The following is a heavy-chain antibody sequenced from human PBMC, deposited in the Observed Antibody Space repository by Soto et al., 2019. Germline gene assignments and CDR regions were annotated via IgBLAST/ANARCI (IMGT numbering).Heavy chain of an antibody. J-gene: IGHJ6*03. CDR2: ISWNSGSI. CDR3: AKDLRAGTSDYYYSYMDV. Sequence: EVQLVESGGGLVQPGRSLRLSCAASGFTFDDYAMHWVRQAPGKGLEWVSGISWNSGSIGYADSVKGRFTISRDNAKNSLYLQMNSLRAEDTALYYCAKDLRAGTSDYYYSYMDVWGKGTTVTVSS. D-gene: IGHD6-19*01. CDR1: GFTFDDYA. V-gene: IGHV3-9*01.